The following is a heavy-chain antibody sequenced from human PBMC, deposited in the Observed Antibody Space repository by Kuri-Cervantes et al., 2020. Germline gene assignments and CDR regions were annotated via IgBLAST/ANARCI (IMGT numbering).Heavy chain of an antibody. CDR2: IYYSGST. D-gene: IGHD5-24*01. V-gene: IGHV4-39*01. J-gene: IGHJ4*02. Sequence: GSLRLSCTVSGGSISSSSYYWGWIRQPPGKGLEWIGSIYYSGSTYYNPSLKSRVTISVDTSKNQFSLKLSSVTAADTAVYYCARAVEMATINTGFDYWGQGTPVTVSS. CDR3: ARAVEMATINTGFDY. CDR1: GGSISSSSYY.